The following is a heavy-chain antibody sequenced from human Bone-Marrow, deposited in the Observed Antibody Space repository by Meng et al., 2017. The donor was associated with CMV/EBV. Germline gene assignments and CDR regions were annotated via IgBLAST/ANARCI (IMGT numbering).Heavy chain of an antibody. CDR3: AKNPNSGWYYYYGMDV. D-gene: IGHD6-19*01. V-gene: IGHV3-30*02. CDR1: GFTFSTYG. CDR2: TRYDGSTK. Sequence: GGSLRLSCAASGFTFSTYGMHWVRQAPGKGLEWVAFTRYDGSTKHYADSLKGRFTISRDNSKNTLYLQMSSLRVEDTAVYFCAKNPNSGWYYYYGMDVWAQGPTVTVSS. J-gene: IGHJ6*02.